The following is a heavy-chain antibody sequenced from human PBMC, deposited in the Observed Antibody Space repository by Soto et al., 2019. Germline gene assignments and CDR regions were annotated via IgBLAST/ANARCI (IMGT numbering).Heavy chain of an antibody. Sequence: GESLKISCKGSGYSFTSYWIGWVRQMPGKGLEWMGIIYPGDSDTRYSPSFQGQVTISADKSISTAYLQWSSLKASDTAMYYCARGNCGGDCYYYHYGMDVWGQGTTVTVSS. CDR1: GYSFTSYW. V-gene: IGHV5-51*01. CDR3: ARGNCGGDCYYYHYGMDV. CDR2: IYPGDSDT. J-gene: IGHJ6*02. D-gene: IGHD2-21*02.